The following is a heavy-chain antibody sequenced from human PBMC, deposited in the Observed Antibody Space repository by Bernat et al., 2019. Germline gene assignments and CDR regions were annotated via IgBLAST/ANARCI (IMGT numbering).Heavy chain of an antibody. Sequence: QVQLVESGGGVVQPGRSLRLSCAASGFTFSSYGMHWVRQAPGKGLEWVAVISYDGSNKYYADSVKGRFTISRDNSKNTLNLKMNRLRAEDTAVYYCAKGYSIGWYYFDYWGQGTLVTVSS. V-gene: IGHV3-30*18. CDR3: AKGYSIGWYYFDY. J-gene: IGHJ4*02. CDR1: GFTFSSYG. CDR2: ISYDGSNK. D-gene: IGHD6-19*01.